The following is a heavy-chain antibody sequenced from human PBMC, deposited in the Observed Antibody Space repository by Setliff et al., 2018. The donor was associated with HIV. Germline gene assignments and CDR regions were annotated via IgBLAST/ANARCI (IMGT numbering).Heavy chain of an antibody. V-gene: IGHV4-31*03. CDR3: ASATVGGASPFDS. D-gene: IGHD4-4*01. CDR2: VYYTGES. J-gene: IGHJ4*02. CDR1: GGSISRGGRY. Sequence: SETLSLTCSVYGGSISRGGRYWGWIRQHPGRGLEWLGYVYYTGESFYKPSLGGRITILQDKSKNQFSLELRSVTAADTAVYYCASATVGGASPFDSWGPGTLVTVSS.